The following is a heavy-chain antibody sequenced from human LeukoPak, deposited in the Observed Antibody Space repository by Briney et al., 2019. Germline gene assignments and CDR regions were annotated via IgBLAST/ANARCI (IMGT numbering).Heavy chain of an antibody. D-gene: IGHD2-21*01. Sequence: GESFKISCCGAGVCIINNWIVCVRQQAAKKLVWLVIIYPGDSATRYSPSFQGQVTISADKSISTAYLQWSSLKASDTAMYYCAKCGGSGHFDYWGQGTLVTVSS. CDR3: AKCGGSGHFDY. J-gene: IGHJ4*02. CDR2: IYPGDSAT. CDR1: GVCIINNW. V-gene: IGHV5-51*01.